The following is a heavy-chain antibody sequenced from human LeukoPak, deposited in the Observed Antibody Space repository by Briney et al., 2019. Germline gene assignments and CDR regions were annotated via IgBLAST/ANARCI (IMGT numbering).Heavy chain of an antibody. Sequence: GASVNVSCKASGYIFTSYYMHWMRQAPGQGLEWMGWINPNTGSTNFAQKFQGRVAMMRATSITIFYMELNSLRSDDTAVYYCARSVSISPMFDYWGQGTLIPVSS. D-gene: IGHD2-21*01. CDR2: INPNTGST. CDR1: GYIFTSYY. V-gene: IGHV1-2*02. J-gene: IGHJ4*02. CDR3: ARSVSISPMFDY.